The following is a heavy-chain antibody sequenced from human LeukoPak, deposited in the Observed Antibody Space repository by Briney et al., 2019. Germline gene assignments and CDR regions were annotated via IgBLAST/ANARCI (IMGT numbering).Heavy chain of an antibody. Sequence: GGSLRLSCAASGFTFSTYGMHWVRQAPGKGLEWVAIISYDESYKYYADSVKGRFTISRDNSKNTLYLQMNSLRAEDTAVYYCARDLVGAADWGQGTLVTVSS. CDR1: GFTFSTYG. J-gene: IGHJ4*02. CDR2: ISYDESYK. CDR3: ARDLVGAAD. V-gene: IGHV3-30*03. D-gene: IGHD1-26*01.